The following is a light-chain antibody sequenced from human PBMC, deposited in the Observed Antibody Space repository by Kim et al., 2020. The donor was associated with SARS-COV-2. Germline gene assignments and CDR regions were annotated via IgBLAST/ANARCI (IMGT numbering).Light chain of an antibody. CDR2: WAS. CDR3: QQYYNTPVT. Sequence: DIVMTQSPDSLALSLGERATINCKSSQSLLYSSNNYNYLAWYQQKSGQPPRLLIYWASTRESGVPDRFSGSGSGTDFNLTVSSLQAEDVAVYYCQQYYNTPVTFGGGTKVDIK. V-gene: IGKV4-1*01. CDR1: QSLLYSSNNYNY. J-gene: IGKJ4*01.